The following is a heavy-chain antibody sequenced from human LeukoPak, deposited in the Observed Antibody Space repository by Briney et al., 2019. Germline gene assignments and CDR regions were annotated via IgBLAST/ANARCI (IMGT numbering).Heavy chain of an antibody. CDR2: IYHSGST. V-gene: IGHV4-61*05. CDR3: ARTTEGGYTYGYFCYYYMDV. CDR1: GGSISSSSYY. D-gene: IGHD5-18*01. Sequence: SETLSLTCTVSGGSISSSSYYWGWIRQPPGKGLEWIGYIYHSGSTNYNPSLKSRVTISVDTSKNQFSLKLTSVTAADTAVYYCARTTEGGYTYGYFCYYYMDVWGKGTTVTISS. J-gene: IGHJ6*03.